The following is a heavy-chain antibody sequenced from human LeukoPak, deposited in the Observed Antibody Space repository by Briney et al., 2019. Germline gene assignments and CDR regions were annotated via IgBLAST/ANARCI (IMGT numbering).Heavy chain of an antibody. CDR2: ISAYNGNT. CDR3: ARVIFRAYCGGDCYPL. Sequence: ASVKVSCKASGYTFTSYGISWVRQAPGQGLEWMGWISAYNGNTNYAQKLQGRVTMTTDTSTSTAYMELRSLRSDDTAVYYCARVIFRAYCGGDCYPLWGQGTLVTVSS. V-gene: IGHV1-18*01. D-gene: IGHD2-21*02. CDR1: GYTFTSYG. J-gene: IGHJ4*02.